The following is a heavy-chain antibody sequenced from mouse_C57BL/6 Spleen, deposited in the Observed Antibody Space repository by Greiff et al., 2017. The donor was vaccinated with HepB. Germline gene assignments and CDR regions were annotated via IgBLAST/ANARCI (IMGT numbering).Heavy chain of an antibody. J-gene: IGHJ3*01. V-gene: IGHV1-81*01. CDR1: GYTFTSYG. CDR2: IYPRSGNT. D-gene: IGHD2-3*01. CDR3: ARGGVDDGYYSAWFAY. Sequence: VQLVESGAELARPGASVKLSCKASGYTFTSYGISWVKQRTGQGLEWIGEIYPRSGNTYYNEKFKGKATLTADKSSSTAYMELRSLTSEDSAVYFCARGGVDDGYYSAWFAYWGQGTLVTVSA.